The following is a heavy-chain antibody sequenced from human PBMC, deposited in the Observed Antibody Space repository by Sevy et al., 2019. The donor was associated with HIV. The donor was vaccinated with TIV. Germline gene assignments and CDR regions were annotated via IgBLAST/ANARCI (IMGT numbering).Heavy chain of an antibody. V-gene: IGHV3-11*01. Sequence: GGSLRLSCSASGLTFSDYYMTWIRQAPGKGLECISYISNSGNTVYYADSVKGRFTISRDISQNTLFLQMNSLRAEDTAVYYCAKCLTPVTNQWSFDPWGQGTLVTVSS. CDR3: AKCLTPVTNQWSFDP. D-gene: IGHD4-17*01. CDR1: GLTFSDYY. J-gene: IGHJ5*02. CDR2: ISNSGNTV.